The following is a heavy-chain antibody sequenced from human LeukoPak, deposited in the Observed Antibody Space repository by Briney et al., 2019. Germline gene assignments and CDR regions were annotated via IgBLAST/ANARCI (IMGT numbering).Heavy chain of an antibody. V-gene: IGHV3-48*03. CDR3: AREAAATFDY. CDR1: GFTFSSYE. D-gene: IGHD6-13*01. CDR2: ISSSGSTI. Sequence: PGGSLRLSCAASGFTFSSYEMNWVRQAPGKGLEWVSYISSSGSTIYYADSVKGRFTISRDNAKNSLYLRMNSLRAEDTAVYYCAREAAATFDYWGQGTLVTVSS. J-gene: IGHJ4*02.